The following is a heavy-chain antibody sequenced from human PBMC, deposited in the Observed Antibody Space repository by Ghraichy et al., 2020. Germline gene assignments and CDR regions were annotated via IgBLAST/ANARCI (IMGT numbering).Heavy chain of an antibody. Sequence: SQTLSLTCTVSGASMSTSYYYWGWIRQPPGKALEWIGSALYSGSTFSNPSLKSRVTISVDTSKNQFSLRLTSVTAADTAVYYCARHIGRQATGWYYFDYWGQGTLVPVSS. D-gene: IGHD6-19*01. V-gene: IGHV4-39*01. J-gene: IGHJ4*02. CDR2: ALYSGST. CDR3: ARHIGRQATGWYYFDY. CDR1: GASMSTSYYY.